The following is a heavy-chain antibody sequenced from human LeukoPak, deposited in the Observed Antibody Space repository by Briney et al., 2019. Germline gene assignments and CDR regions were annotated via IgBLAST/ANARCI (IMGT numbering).Heavy chain of an antibody. Sequence: PGGSLRLSCAASGFTLSSYWMSWVRQAPGKGLEWVANIKQDGSEKYYVDSVKGRFTISRDNAKNSLYLQMNSLRAEDTAVYYCGRVLYYLDYWGQGTLVTVSS. J-gene: IGHJ4*02. V-gene: IGHV3-7*02. CDR3: GRVLYYLDY. CDR2: IKQDGSEK. CDR1: GFTLSSYW.